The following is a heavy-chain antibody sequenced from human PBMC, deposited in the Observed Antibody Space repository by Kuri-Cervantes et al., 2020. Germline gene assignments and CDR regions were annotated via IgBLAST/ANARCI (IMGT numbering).Heavy chain of an antibody. J-gene: IGHJ5*02. D-gene: IGHD6-25*01. CDR1: GFTFSSYA. Sequence: GESLKISCAASGFTFSSYAMHWVRRAPGKGLEWVAVISYDGSNKYYADSVKGRFTISKDTSKNMLFLQMNSLRAEDTAVYYCAKASSSGPGWFDAWGQGTLVTVSS. V-gene: IGHV3-30*17. CDR3: AKASSSGPGWFDA. CDR2: ISYDGSNK.